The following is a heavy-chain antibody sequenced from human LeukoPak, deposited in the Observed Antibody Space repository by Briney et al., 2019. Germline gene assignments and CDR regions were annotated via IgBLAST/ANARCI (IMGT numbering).Heavy chain of an antibody. V-gene: IGHV4-34*01. D-gene: IGHD6-19*01. CDR2: IKHSGST. Sequence: SETLSLTCAVYGGSFSGYYWSWIRQPPGKGLEWIGEIKHSGSTNYNPSLKSRVSISVDTSKNQFSLKLSSVTAADTAVYYCARGPRYSSGWEDYYYYGMDVWGQGTTVTVSS. J-gene: IGHJ6*02. CDR3: ARGPRYSSGWEDYYYYGMDV. CDR1: GGSFSGYY.